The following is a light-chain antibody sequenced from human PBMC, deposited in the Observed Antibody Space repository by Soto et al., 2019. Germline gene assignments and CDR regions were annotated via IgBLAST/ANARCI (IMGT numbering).Light chain of an antibody. CDR2: GAS. Sequence: EIVLTQSPGTLSLSPGESATLSCRASQSASSSYLAWYQQKPGQAPRLLIYGASSRATGIPDRFSGSGSGTDFTLTISRLEPEDFAVYYCQQYGGSPLTFGGGTKVEIK. CDR1: QSASSSY. CDR3: QQYGGSPLT. J-gene: IGKJ4*01. V-gene: IGKV3-20*01.